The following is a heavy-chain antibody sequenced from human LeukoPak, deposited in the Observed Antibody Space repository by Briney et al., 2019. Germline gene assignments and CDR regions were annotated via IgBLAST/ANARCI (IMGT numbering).Heavy chain of an antibody. CDR2: INTNTGNP. D-gene: IGHD6-19*01. Sequence: GASVKVSCKASGYTFTSYAMNWVRQAPGQGLEWMGWINTNTGNPTYAQGFTGRFVFSLDTSVSTAYLQISSLKAEDTAVYYCARTKHSSGWFLQWNAFDIWGQGTMVTVSS. J-gene: IGHJ3*02. CDR3: ARTKHSSGWFLQWNAFDI. CDR1: GYTFTSYA. V-gene: IGHV7-4-1*02.